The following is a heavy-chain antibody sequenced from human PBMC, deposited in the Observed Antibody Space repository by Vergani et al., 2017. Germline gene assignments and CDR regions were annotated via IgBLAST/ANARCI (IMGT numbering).Heavy chain of an antibody. CDR2: LYVVGTS. V-gene: IGHV3-66*01. Sequence: EVQLVESGGGIVKPGGSLRLSCVASGFSVSDNYMSLVRQAPGKGLEWVSILYVVGTSDYADSVKGRFTVSRDISKNTLHLQLNSLRVEDTAVYFCSYGMDVWGQGTTVTVSS. CDR3: SYGMDV. CDR1: GFSVSDNY. J-gene: IGHJ6*02.